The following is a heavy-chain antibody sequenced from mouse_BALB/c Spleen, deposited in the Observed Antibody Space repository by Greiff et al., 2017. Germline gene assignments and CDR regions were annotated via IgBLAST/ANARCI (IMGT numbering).Heavy chain of an antibody. V-gene: IGHV5-17*02. CDR3: ARSFNWDEGYYFDD. D-gene: IGHD4-1*01. J-gene: IGHJ2*01. Sequence: EVQLVESGGGLVQPGGSRKLSCAASGFTFSSFGMHWVRQAPEKGLEWVAYISSGSSTIYYADTVKGRFTISRDNPKNTLFLQRTSLRSEDTAMYYCARSFNWDEGYYFDDGGQGTTLTVSS. CDR2: ISSGSSTI. CDR1: GFTFSSFG.